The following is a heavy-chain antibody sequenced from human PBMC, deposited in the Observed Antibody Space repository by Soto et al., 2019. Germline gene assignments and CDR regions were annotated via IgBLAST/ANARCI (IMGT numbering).Heavy chain of an antibody. CDR1: GYTFTSYG. J-gene: IGHJ5*02. CDR2: MNPNSGNT. Sequence: GASVKVSCKASGYTFTSYGISWVRQAPGQGLEWMGWMNPNSGNTGYAQKFQGRVTMTRNTSISTAYMELSSLRSEDTAVYYCARGLKRAYCSGGTCYSRWFDPWGQGTLVTVSS. CDR3: ARGLKRAYCSGGTCYSRWFDP. D-gene: IGHD2-15*01. V-gene: IGHV1-8*02.